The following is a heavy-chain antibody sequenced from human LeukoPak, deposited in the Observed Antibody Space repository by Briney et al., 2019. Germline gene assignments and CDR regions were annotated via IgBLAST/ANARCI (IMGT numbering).Heavy chain of an antibody. J-gene: IGHJ4*02. CDR3: ARDLTEYSSSF. V-gene: IGHV1-2*02. Sequence: GASAKVSCKASGYTFTGYYIHWVRQAPGQGLEWMGWINPNSGGTNYAQKFQGRVTMTRDTSISTAYMELSRLRSDDTAVYYCARDLTEYSSSFWGQGTLVTVSS. CDR1: GYTFTGYY. D-gene: IGHD6-6*01. CDR2: INPNSGGT.